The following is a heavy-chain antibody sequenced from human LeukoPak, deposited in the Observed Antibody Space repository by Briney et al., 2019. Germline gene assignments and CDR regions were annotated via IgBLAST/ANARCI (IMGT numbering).Heavy chain of an antibody. Sequence: ASVKVSCKVSGYTLTELSMHWVRQAPGKGLEWMGGFDPEDGETFYAQKFQGRVTMTEDTSTDTAYMELSSLRSEDTAVYYCATVNYYDSSDTLDYWGQGTLVTVSS. V-gene: IGHV1-24*01. CDR1: GYTLTELS. D-gene: IGHD3-22*01. J-gene: IGHJ4*02. CDR3: ATVNYYDSSDTLDY. CDR2: FDPEDGET.